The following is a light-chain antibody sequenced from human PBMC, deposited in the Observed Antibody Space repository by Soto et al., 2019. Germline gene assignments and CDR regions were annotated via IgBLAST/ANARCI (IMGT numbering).Light chain of an antibody. V-gene: IGKV2-28*01. CDR2: LGS. J-gene: IGKJ4*01. CDR3: MQALQTQGT. CDR1: QSLLHSNGYNY. Sequence: DIVMTQSPLSLPVTPGEPASISCRSSQSLLHSNGYNYLDWYLQKPGQSPQLLIYLGSNRASGVPDRFSGSGSGTEFTLKISRGEAEDVGVYYCMQALQTQGTFGGVTKVEIK.